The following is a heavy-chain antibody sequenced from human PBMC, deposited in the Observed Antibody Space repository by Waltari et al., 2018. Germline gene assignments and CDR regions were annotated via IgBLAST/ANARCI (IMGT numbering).Heavy chain of an antibody. CDR3: ARLANHLDSDYGLYYYGMDV. Sequence: EVQLVQSGAEVKKPGESLKISCKGSGYSFTSYWIGWVRQMPGKGLEWMGIIYPGDSDTRYSPSFQGQVTISADKSISTAYLQWRSLKASDTAMYYCARLANHLDSDYGLYYYGMDVWGPGTTFTVSS. D-gene: IGHD4-17*01. CDR1: GYSFTSYW. V-gene: IGHV5-51*01. CDR2: IYPGDSDT. J-gene: IGHJ6*02.